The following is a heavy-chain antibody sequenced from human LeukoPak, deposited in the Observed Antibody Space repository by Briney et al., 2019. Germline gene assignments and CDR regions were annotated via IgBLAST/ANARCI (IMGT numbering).Heavy chain of an antibody. CDR1: GYSISSGYY. V-gene: IGHV4-4*07. Sequence: SETLSLTCTVSGYSISSGYYWSWIRQPAGKGLEWIGRIYTSGSTNYNPSLKSRVTMSVDTSKNQFSLKLSSVTAADTAVYYCARGSRRFTLGGWGQGTLVTVSS. J-gene: IGHJ4*02. D-gene: IGHD3-16*01. CDR2: IYTSGST. CDR3: ARGSRRFTLGG.